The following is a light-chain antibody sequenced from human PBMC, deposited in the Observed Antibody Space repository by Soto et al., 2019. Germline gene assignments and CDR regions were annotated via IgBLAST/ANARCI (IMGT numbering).Light chain of an antibody. V-gene: IGLV2-14*01. CDR3: TSYASGSSLVV. J-gene: IGLJ2*01. CDR1: SSDIGGYDY. CDR2: DVN. Sequence: QSALTQPASVSGSPGQSITLSCTGTSSDIGGYDYVSWYQRHPGKAPKLIIYDVNNRPSGVSNRFSGSKSGNTASLTISGLQAEDEADYYCTSYASGSSLVVFGGGTKLTLL.